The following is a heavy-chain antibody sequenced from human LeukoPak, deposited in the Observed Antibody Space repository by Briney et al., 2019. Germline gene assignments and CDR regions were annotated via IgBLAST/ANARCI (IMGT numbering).Heavy chain of an antibody. V-gene: IGHV4-39*01. CDR2: IYYSGST. CDR1: GGSISSSSYY. Sequence: SETLSLTCTVSGGSISSSSYYWGWIRQPPGKGLEWIGSIYYSGSTYYNPSLKSRVTISVDTSKNQFSLKLSSVTAADTAVYYCARRRGGSQGGRGFDPWGQGTLVTVSS. CDR3: ARRRGGSQGGRGFDP. J-gene: IGHJ5*02. D-gene: IGHD2-15*01.